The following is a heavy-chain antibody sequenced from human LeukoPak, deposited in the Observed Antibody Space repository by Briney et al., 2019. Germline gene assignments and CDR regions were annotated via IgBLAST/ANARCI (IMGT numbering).Heavy chain of an antibody. CDR1: GFTFSSYG. CDR3: ARVGDYGSGSYYYYYYGMDV. J-gene: IGHJ6*02. D-gene: IGHD3-10*01. CDR2: ISYDGSNK. Sequence: GGSLRLSCAASGFTFSSYGMHWVRQAPGKGLEWVAVISYDGSNKYYADSVKGRFTISRDNSKNTLYLQMNSLRAEDTAVYYCARVGDYGSGSYYYYYYGMDVWGQGTTVTVSS. V-gene: IGHV3-30*03.